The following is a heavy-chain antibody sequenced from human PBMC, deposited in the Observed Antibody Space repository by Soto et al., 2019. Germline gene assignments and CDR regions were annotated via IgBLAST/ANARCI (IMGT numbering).Heavy chain of an antibody. D-gene: IGHD4-17*01. Sequence: EVQLFESGGALVQPGGSLRLSCAASEFTFSTSGMTWVRLAPGRGLDYVSAINPSGSRTYYADSVTGRFTISRDNSKNTLYLQMNSLRAEDTAISYCAKTPRGGDYGDWYFDLWGRGTLVTVSS. CDR2: INPSGSRT. J-gene: IGHJ2*01. V-gene: IGHV3-23*05. CDR1: EFTFSTSG. CDR3: AKTPRGGDYGDWYFDL.